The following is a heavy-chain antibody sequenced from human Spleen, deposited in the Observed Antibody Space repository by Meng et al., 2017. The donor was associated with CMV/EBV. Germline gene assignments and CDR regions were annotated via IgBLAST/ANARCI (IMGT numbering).Heavy chain of an antibody. CDR1: GFTFDDYA. CDR2: ISWNSGSI. D-gene: IGHD4-11*01. Sequence: SLKISCAASGFTFDDYAMHWVRQAPGKGLEWVSGISWNSGSIGYADSVKGRFTISRDNAKNSLYLQMNSLRAEDTAVYYCATFGYDYSSYPDYWGQGTLVTVSS. CDR3: ATFGYDYSSYPDY. V-gene: IGHV3-9*01. J-gene: IGHJ4*02.